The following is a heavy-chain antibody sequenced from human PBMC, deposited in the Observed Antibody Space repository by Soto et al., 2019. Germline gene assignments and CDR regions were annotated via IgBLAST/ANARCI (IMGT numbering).Heavy chain of an antibody. J-gene: IGHJ5*02. CDR1: GFMFRSYA. D-gene: IGHD3-10*01. V-gene: IGHV3-23*01. CDR2: ISCSGGST. CDR3: ARLGPYGSESYSFRYNWFDP. Sequence: PGGSLRLSCAASGFMFRSYAMSWVRQAPGKGLEWVSVISCSGGSTYYAVSVKGRFTISRDNSKNTVYLQMNSLRGEDTAMYYCARLGPYGSESYSFRYNWFDPWGQGTQVTV.